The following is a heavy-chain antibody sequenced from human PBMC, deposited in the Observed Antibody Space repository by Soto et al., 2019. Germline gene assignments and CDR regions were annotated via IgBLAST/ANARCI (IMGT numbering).Heavy chain of an antibody. CDR3: ARDGAAGASFDY. CDR1: GFTFSSYG. D-gene: IGHD6-13*01. Sequence: QVQLVESGGGVVQPGRSLRLSCAASGFTFSSYGMHWVRQAPGKGLEWVAVIWYDGSNKYYADSVKGRFTISRDNSKNTLELQMDSLRAEFKAVYYCARDGAAGASFDYWGQGTLVTVSS. CDR2: IWYDGSNK. J-gene: IGHJ4*02. V-gene: IGHV3-33*01.